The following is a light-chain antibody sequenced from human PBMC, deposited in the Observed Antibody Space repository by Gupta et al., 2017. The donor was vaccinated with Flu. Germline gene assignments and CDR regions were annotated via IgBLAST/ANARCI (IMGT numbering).Light chain of an antibody. Sequence: QSVLTQPPSASGTPGQRVAISCSGSSSSIGSNYVYWYQQLPGTAPKLLIYRDDQRPSGVPDRFSGSKSGTSASLAISGLRAEDEADYYCAAWDDILSGYVFGTGTKVTVL. CDR3: AAWDDILSGYV. CDR1: SSSIGSNY. CDR2: RDD. J-gene: IGLJ1*01. V-gene: IGLV1-47*01.